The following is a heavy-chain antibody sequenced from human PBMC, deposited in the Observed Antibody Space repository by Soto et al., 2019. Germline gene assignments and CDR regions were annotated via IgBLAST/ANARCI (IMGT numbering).Heavy chain of an antibody. J-gene: IGHJ4*02. Sequence: SETLSLTCTVSGCSISSYYWSWIRQPPGKGLEWIGYIYYSGSTNYNPSLKSRVTISVDTSKNQFSLKLSSVTAADTAVYYCARASGYDLLGGFDYWGQGTLVTVSS. CDR1: GCSISSYY. CDR2: IYYSGST. D-gene: IGHD5-12*01. CDR3: ARASGYDLLGGFDY. V-gene: IGHV4-59*01.